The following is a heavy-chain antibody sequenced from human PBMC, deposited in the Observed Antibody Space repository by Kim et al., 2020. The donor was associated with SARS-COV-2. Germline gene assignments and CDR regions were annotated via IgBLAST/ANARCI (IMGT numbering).Heavy chain of an antibody. Sequence: GGSLRLSCAASGFTFSNYEMNWVRQAPGKGLEWVSYISSSGGIIHYTDSVKGRFTISRHNAKNSLHLQMHSLRAEDTATYYCAKSRWGGGDYRDYFDYWGQGTLVTVSS. J-gene: IGHJ4*02. CDR2: ISSSGGII. CDR1: GFTFSNYE. D-gene: IGHD3-16*01. V-gene: IGHV3-48*03. CDR3: AKSRWGGGDYRDYFDY.